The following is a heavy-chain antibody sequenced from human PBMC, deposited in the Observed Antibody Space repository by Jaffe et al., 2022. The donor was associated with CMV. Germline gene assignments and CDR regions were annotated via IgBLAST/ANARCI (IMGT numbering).Heavy chain of an antibody. V-gene: IGHV3-23*01. CDR3: AKGALPSSYYYYGMDV. Sequence: EVQLLESGGGLVQPGGSLRLSCAASGFTFSSYAMSWVRQAPGKGLEWVSAISGSGGSTYYADSVKGRFTISRDNSKNTLYLQMNSLRAEDTAVYYCAKGALPSSYYYYGMDVWGQGTTVTVSS. J-gene: IGHJ6*02. CDR2: ISGSGGST. CDR1: GFTFSSYA.